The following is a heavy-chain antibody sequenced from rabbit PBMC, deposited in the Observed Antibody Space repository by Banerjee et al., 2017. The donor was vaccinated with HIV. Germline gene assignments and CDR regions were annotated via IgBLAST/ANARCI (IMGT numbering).Heavy chain of an antibody. CDR1: GFDLSSYYY. CDR2: IITSEHGNT. V-gene: IGHV1S45*01. CDR3: ARDLGGSAYYLHL. J-gene: IGHJ4*01. Sequence: QEQLEESGGDLVKPGGSLTLTCTASGFDLSSYYYMCWVRQAPGKGLELIACIITSEHGNTWYATWAKGRFTISKTSSTTLTLQMTSLTAADTATYFCARDLGGSAYYLHLWGPGTLVTVS. D-gene: IGHD1-1*01.